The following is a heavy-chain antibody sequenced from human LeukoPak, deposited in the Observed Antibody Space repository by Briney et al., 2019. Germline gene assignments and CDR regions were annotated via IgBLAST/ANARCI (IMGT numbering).Heavy chain of an antibody. D-gene: IGHD2-15*01. CDR3: ARPLGYCGGGSCFPFDY. CDR2: IKQDGSEK. V-gene: IGHV3-7*05. Sequence: GGSLRLSCAASGFTFSSYWMTWVRQAPGKGLEWVANIKQDGSEKYYVDSVRGRFTISRDNAKNSLYLQMNSLRAEDTAVYYCARPLGYCGGGSCFPFDYWGQGTLVTVSS. J-gene: IGHJ4*02. CDR1: GFTFSSYW.